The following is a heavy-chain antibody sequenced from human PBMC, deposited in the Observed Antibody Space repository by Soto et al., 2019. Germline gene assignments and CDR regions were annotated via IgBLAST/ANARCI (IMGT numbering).Heavy chain of an antibody. CDR3: TTHYYDSSGYWGDDEDAFDI. CDR1: GFTFSNAW. J-gene: IGHJ3*02. CDR2: IKSKTDGGTT. D-gene: IGHD3-22*01. Sequence: EVQLVESGGGLVKPGGSLRLSCAASGFTFSNAWMNWVRQAPGKGLEWVGRIKSKTDGGTTDYAAPVKGRFTISRDDSKNTLYLQMNSLKPEDTAVYYCTTHYYDSSGYWGDDEDAFDIWGQGTMVTVSS. V-gene: IGHV3-15*07.